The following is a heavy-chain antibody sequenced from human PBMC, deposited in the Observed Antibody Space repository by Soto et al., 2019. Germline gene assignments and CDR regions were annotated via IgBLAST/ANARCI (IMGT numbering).Heavy chain of an antibody. CDR1: GGSISSYY. D-gene: IGHD2-2*02. CDR3: ARHSETIRGPFDY. J-gene: IGHJ4*02. Sequence: SETLSLTCTVSGGSISSYYWSWIRQPPGKGLEWIGYIYYSGSTNYNPSLKSRVTISVDTSKNQFSLKLSSVTAADTAVYYCARHSETIRGPFDYWGQGTLVTVSS. CDR2: IYYSGST. V-gene: IGHV4-59*01.